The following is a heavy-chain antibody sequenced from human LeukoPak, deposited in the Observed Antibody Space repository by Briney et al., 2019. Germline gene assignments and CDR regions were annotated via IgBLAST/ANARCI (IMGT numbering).Heavy chain of an antibody. CDR2: FDPANGGK. J-gene: IGHJ2*01. Sequence: ASVKVSCKVSGNTXTEVSMHGVRQAPGKGLQWIGGFDPANGGKIYAQQFQGRVTMTEGTSTDTAYMELNSLRSEDTAVYYCVAEGCSGGICYPYFDLWGRGTLVIVSS. V-gene: IGHV1-24*01. CDR1: GNTXTEVS. D-gene: IGHD2-15*01. CDR3: VAEGCSGGICYPYFDL.